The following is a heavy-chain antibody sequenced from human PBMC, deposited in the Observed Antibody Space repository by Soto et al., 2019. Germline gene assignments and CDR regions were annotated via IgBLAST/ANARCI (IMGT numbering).Heavy chain of an antibody. V-gene: IGHV3-23*01. CDR2: ISGSGGST. J-gene: IGHJ4*02. D-gene: IGHD6-19*01. CDR3: VKCEWLVQSSFDY. CDR1: GFTFSTYA. Sequence: EVQLLESGGGLVQPGGSLRLSCAASGFTFSTYAMSWVRQAPGKGLEWVSAISGSGGSTYYADSVKGRFTISRDNSKNTLYLQMSSLRAEDTAVYYCVKCEWLVQSSFDYWGQGTLVTVSS.